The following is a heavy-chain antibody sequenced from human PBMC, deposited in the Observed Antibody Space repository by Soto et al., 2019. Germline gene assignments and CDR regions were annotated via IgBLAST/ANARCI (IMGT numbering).Heavy chain of an antibody. V-gene: IGHV4-34*01. Sequence: QVQLQQWGAGVLKPSETLSLTCGVYGGSFSGYYWSWIRQPPGKGLEWIGEINHSGSTNYNPSLKSRVTISVDTSKNQFSLKLSSVTAADTAVYYCASSGYYYYGMDVWGQGTTVTVSS. CDR3: ASSGYYYYGMDV. J-gene: IGHJ6*02. CDR1: GGSFSGYY. CDR2: INHSGST.